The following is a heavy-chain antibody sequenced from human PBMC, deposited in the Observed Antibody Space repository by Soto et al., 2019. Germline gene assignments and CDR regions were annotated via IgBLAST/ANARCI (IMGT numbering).Heavy chain of an antibody. CDR1: GFTFSSYA. CDR2: ISYDGSNK. V-gene: IGHV3-30-3*01. Sequence: GSLRLSCAASGFTFSSYAMHWVRQAPGKGLEWVAVISYDGSNKYYADSVKGRFTISRDNSKNTLYLQMNSLRAEDTAVYYCASNSPDYDFWSGFDYWGQGTLVTVSS. J-gene: IGHJ4*02. CDR3: ASNSPDYDFWSGFDY. D-gene: IGHD3-3*01.